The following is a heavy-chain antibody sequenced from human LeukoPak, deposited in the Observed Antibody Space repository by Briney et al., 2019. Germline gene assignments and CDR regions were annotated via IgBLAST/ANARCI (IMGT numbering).Heavy chain of an antibody. CDR3: AREMATAEHGY. Sequence: GGSLRLSCAASGFTFSSYSMNWVRQAPGKGLEWVSSISSSGSYIYYADSVKGRFTISRDNAKNSLYLQMNSLRAEDTAVYYCAREMATAEHGYGGQGTLVTVSS. D-gene: IGHD5-24*01. CDR2: ISSSGSYI. J-gene: IGHJ4*02. CDR1: GFTFSSYS. V-gene: IGHV3-21*01.